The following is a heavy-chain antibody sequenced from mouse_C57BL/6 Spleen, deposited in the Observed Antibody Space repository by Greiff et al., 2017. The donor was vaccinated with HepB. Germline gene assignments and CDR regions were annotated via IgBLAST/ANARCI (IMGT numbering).Heavy chain of an antibody. Sequence: EVKLMESGGGLVQPGGSLKLSCAASGFTFSDYYMYWVRQTPEKRLEWVAYISNGGGSTYYPDTVKGRFTISRDNAKNTLYLQMSRLKSEDTAMYYCARHARVYDSNAWFAYWGQGTLVTVSA. CDR2: ISNGGGST. CDR3: ARHARVYDSNAWFAY. D-gene: IGHD2-4*01. CDR1: GFTFSDYY. V-gene: IGHV5-12*01. J-gene: IGHJ3*01.